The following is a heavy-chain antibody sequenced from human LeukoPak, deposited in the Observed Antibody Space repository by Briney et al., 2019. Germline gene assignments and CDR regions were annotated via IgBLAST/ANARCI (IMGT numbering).Heavy chain of an antibody. CDR1: GGSFSGYY. Sequence: PSETLSLTCAVYGGSFSGYYWSWIRQPPGKGLEWIGEINHSGSTNYNPSLKSRVTISVDTSKNQFSLKLSSVTAADTAVYYCARAYYDFWSGYRNWFDPWGQGTLVTVSS. CDR2: INHSGST. V-gene: IGHV4-34*01. D-gene: IGHD3-3*01. CDR3: ARAYYDFWSGYRNWFDP. J-gene: IGHJ5*02.